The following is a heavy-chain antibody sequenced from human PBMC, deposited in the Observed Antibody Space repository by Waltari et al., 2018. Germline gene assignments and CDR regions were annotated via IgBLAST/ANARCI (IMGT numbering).Heavy chain of an antibody. V-gene: IGHV3-23*04. CDR1: GFTFSSYA. CDR3: AKDRDYYDEINWFDP. D-gene: IGHD3-22*01. CDR2: ISGSGGST. Sequence: EVQLVESGGGLVQPGGSLRLSCAASGFTFSSYAMSWVRQAPGKGLEWVSAISGSGGSTYYGGSVKGRFTISRDNSKNTLYLQMNSLRAEDTAVYYCAKDRDYYDEINWFDPWGQGTLVTVSS. J-gene: IGHJ5*02.